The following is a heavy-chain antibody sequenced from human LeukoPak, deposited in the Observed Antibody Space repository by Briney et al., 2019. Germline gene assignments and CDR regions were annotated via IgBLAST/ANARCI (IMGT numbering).Heavy chain of an antibody. V-gene: IGHV4-39*01. D-gene: IGHD3-22*01. CDR3: ARIYYYDSSGYYRKAFDI. Sequence: SETLSLTCTVSGGSISSSSYYWGWIRQPPGKGLEWIGSTYYSGSTYYNPSLKSRVTISVDTSKNQFSLKLSSVTAADTAVYYCARIYYYDSSGYYRKAFDIWGQGTMVTVSS. CDR1: GGSISSSSYY. J-gene: IGHJ3*02. CDR2: TYYSGST.